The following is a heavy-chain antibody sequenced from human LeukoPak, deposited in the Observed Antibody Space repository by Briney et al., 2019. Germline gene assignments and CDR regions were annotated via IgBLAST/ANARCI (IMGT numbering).Heavy chain of an antibody. V-gene: IGHV3-23*01. CDR2: ISGSGGST. J-gene: IGHJ4*02. D-gene: IGHD3-3*01. CDR3: AKNPSYDFWSGYYDFDY. Sequence: GGSLRLSCAASGFTFSNYAMSWVRQAPGKGLEWVSAISGSGGSTYYADSVKGRFTISRDNSKNTLYLQMNSLRAEDTAVYYCAKNPSYDFWSGYYDFDYWGQGTLVTVSS. CDR1: GFTFSNYA.